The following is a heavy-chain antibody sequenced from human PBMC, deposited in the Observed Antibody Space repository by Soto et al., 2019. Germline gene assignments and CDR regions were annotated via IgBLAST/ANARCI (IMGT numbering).Heavy chain of an antibody. D-gene: IGHD3-3*01. CDR1: GGSISSYY. CDR2: IYYSGST. J-gene: IGHJ5*02. V-gene: IGHV4-59*01. CDR3: ARVGITIFGVVTSGHWFDP. Sequence: SETLSLTCTVSGGSISSYYWSWIRQPPGKGLEWIGYIYYSGSTNYNPSLKSRVTISVDTSKNQFSLKLSSVTAADTAVYYCARVGITIFGVVTSGHWFDPWGQGTLVTVSS.